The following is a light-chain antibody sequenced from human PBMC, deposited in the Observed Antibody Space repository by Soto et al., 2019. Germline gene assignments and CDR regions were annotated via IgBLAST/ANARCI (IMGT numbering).Light chain of an antibody. V-gene: IGKV1-6*01. CDR1: QGVSND. CDR2: AAS. CDR3: LQDFAYPLT. Sequence: AIQMNQSPSSLSASVGDRVTITCRASQGVSNDVGWYQQKPGKAPRLLIYAASTLQSGVRSRFSGSQSATDFTLTISSLQPEDFATYYCLQDFAYPLTFGGGTKVEIK. J-gene: IGKJ4*01.